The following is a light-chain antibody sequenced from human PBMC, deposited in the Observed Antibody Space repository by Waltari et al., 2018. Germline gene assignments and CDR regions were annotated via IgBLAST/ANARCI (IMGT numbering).Light chain of an antibody. Sequence: DIQMTQSPSSVSASVGDRVTITCRASQGIRSWLAWYQQKPGKAPKLLIHAASSLQSGVPSRFSGGGSGTDFTLTISSLQPEDFATYYCQQGNSFPTFGQGTRLEIE. V-gene: IGKV1D-12*01. CDR2: AAS. J-gene: IGKJ5*01. CDR1: QGIRSW. CDR3: QQGNSFPT.